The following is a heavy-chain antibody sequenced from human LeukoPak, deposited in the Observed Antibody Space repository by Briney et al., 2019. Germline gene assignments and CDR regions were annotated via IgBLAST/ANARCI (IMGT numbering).Heavy chain of an antibody. CDR2: IIPIFGTA. CDR3: ARTSRLRTGFDY. J-gene: IGHJ4*02. V-gene: IGHV1-69*05. CDR1: GGTFSSYA. Sequence: SVKVSCKASGGTFSSYAISWVRQAPGQGLEWMGGIIPIFGTANYAQKFQGRVTIATDESTSTAYMELSSLRSEDTAVYYCARTSRLRTGFDYWGQGTLVTVSS. D-gene: IGHD1-14*01.